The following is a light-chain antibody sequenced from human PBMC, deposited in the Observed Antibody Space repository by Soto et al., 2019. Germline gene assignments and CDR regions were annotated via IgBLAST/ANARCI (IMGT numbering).Light chain of an antibody. CDR2: GAS. CDR3: QQYGSTPRT. Sequence: EIVLPQSPGTLSLSPGERATLSCRASQSVSSSYLAWYQQKPGQAPRLLIYGASSRATGIPDRFSGSGSGTEFTLTISRLEPEDFAVYYCQQYGSTPRTFGQGTKVEIK. J-gene: IGKJ1*01. CDR1: QSVSSSY. V-gene: IGKV3-20*01.